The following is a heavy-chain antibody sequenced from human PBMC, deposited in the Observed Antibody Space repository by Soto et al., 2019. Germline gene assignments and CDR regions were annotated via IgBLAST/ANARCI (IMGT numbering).Heavy chain of an antibody. CDR1: GGTFSTYA. Sequence: ASVKVSCKASGGTFSTYAISWVRQAPGQVLEWMGVIIPPFGTTNYAQRFQGRVTITADESTNTASMELYSLRPEDTAVYFCARGSGIVSHFDYWGQGTLVTVSS. CDR2: IIPPFGTT. CDR3: ARGSGIVSHFDY. J-gene: IGHJ4*02. V-gene: IGHV1-69*13. D-gene: IGHD1-26*01.